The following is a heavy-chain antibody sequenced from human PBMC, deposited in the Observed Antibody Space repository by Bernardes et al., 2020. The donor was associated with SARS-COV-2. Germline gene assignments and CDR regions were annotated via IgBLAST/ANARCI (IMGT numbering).Heavy chain of an antibody. Sequence: GGSLRLSCAASAFTFSSYAMSWVRQAPGKGLEWVSSITSSSSYKYYADSVKGRFTISRDNAKNSLYLQMNSLRAEDTAVYFCARESDWNYVFDYWGQGTLVTVSS. CDR3: ARESDWNYVFDY. CDR2: ITSSSSYK. D-gene: IGHD1-7*01. CDR1: AFTFSSYA. J-gene: IGHJ4*02. V-gene: IGHV3-21*01.